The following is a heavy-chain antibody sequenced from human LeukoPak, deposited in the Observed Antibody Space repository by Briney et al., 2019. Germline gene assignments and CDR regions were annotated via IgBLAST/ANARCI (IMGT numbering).Heavy chain of an antibody. CDR3: ARGWGTYDSSGLIDY. D-gene: IGHD3-22*01. CDR1: GFTVSSNY. CDR2: ISYDGSNK. Sequence: GGSLRLSCAASGFTVSSNYMSWVRQAPGKGLEWVAVISYDGSNKYYADSVKGRFTISRDNSKNTLYLQMNSLRAEDTAVYYCARGWGTYDSSGLIDYWGQGTLVTVSS. V-gene: IGHV3-30*03. J-gene: IGHJ4*02.